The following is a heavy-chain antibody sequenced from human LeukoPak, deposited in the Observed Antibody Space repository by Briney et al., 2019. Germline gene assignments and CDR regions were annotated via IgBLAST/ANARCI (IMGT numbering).Heavy chain of an antibody. Sequence: GASVKVSCKASGYTFTSYYIHWVRQAPGQGLEWMGWINTNTENPTYAQGFTGRFVFSLDTSVSTAYLQISSLKAEDTAVYFCARALRGGAFDIWGQGTMVTVSS. V-gene: IGHV7-4-1*02. CDR3: ARALRGGAFDI. CDR1: GYTFTSYY. D-gene: IGHD3-10*01. J-gene: IGHJ3*02. CDR2: INTNTENP.